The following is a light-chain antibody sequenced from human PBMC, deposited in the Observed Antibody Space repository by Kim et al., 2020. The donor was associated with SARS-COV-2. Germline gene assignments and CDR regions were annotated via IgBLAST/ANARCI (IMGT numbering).Light chain of an antibody. Sequence: GRTVPISCSGSDSNIGENYEYWFQQLPGAAPKLLIYRSFQRPSGVPDRFSGSKSRTSASMAISGLRSEDEADYYCATWDDSLSGVVFGGGTQLTVL. CDR3: ATWDDSLSGVV. J-gene: IGLJ2*01. CDR1: DSNIGENY. CDR2: RSF. V-gene: IGLV1-47*01.